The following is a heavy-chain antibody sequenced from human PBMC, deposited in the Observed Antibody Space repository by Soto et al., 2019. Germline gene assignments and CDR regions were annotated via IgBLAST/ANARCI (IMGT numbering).Heavy chain of an antibody. D-gene: IGHD2-2*01. CDR3: ASFPPYQLHTDYYYGMDV. Sequence: SETLSLTCTVSGGSISSSSYYWGWIRQPPGKGLEWIGSIYYSGSTYYNPSLKSLVTISVDTSKNQFSLKLSSVTAADTAVYYCASFPPYQLHTDYYYGMDVWGQGTTVTVSS. CDR2: IYYSGST. CDR1: GGSISSSSYY. V-gene: IGHV4-39*01. J-gene: IGHJ6*02.